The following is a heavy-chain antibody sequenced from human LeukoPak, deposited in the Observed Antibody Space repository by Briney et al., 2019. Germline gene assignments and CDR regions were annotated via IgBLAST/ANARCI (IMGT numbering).Heavy chain of an antibody. CDR2: IIPIFGTA. CDR1: GGTFSSYA. CDR3: ARRGTTIHSYHFAY. Sequence: SVKVSCKACGGTFSSYAISWVRQAPGQGLELMGGIIPIFGTANYAQKFQGRVTITTDESTSTAYMELSSLRSEDTAVYYCARRGTTIHSYHFAYWGQGTLVTVSS. J-gene: IGHJ4*02. D-gene: IGHD1-7*01. V-gene: IGHV1-69*05.